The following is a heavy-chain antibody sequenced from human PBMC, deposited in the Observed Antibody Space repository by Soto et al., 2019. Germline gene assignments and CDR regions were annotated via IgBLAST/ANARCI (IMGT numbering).Heavy chain of an antibody. Sequence: GGSLRLSCAASGFTFSSYGMHWVRQAPGKGLEWVAVISYDGSNKYYADSVKGRFTISRDNSKNTLYLQMNSLRAEDTAVYYCAKGQVRLYYYYYMDVWGKGTTVTVSS. CDR2: ISYDGSNK. CDR3: AKGQVRLYYYYYMDV. J-gene: IGHJ6*03. CDR1: GFTFSSYG. V-gene: IGHV3-30*18.